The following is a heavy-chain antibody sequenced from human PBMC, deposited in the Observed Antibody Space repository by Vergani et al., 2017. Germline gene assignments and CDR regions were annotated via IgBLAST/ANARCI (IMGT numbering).Heavy chain of an antibody. V-gene: IGHV1-18*01. CDR1: GYSFTSYG. CDR3: AREVRSYSSGWDSVY. D-gene: IGHD6-19*01. J-gene: IGHJ4*02. Sequence: QVPLVQSGAEVKKPGASVKVSCEASGYSFTSYGISWVRQAPGQGLEWMGWISASKGDTNYAQKFQGRVTMTTDTSTSTAYMELRSLRSDDTAVYYCAREVRSYSSGWDSVYWGQGTLVTVSS. CDR2: ISASKGDT.